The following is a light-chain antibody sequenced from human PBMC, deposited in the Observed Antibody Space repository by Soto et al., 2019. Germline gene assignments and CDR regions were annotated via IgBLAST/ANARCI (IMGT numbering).Light chain of an antibody. CDR3: QQYYSTQHT. V-gene: IGKV4-1*01. Sequence: DIVMTQSPDSLAVSLGERATINCKSSQSVLYSSNNKNYLAWYQQKPGQPPKLLIYWASTRESGVPDRFSGSGSGTDFTLTISSLQAEDVAVYYCQQYYSTQHTVGQGTKLEIK. CDR1: QSVLYSSNNKNY. J-gene: IGKJ2*01. CDR2: WAS.